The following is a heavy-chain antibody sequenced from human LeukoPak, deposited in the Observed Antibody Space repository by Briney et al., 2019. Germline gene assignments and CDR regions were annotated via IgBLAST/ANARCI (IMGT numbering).Heavy chain of an antibody. CDR3: ARDFGDSSGWYNDY. CDR2: IREDGSKE. CDR1: GFTLSKYW. V-gene: IGHV3-7*01. Sequence: PGGSLRLSXAASGFTLSKYWMSWVRQAPGKGLEWLADIREDGSKEYFVDSVKGRFTISRDNTKNSVYLQMNSLRAEDTAVYYCARDFGDSSGWYNDYWGQGTLVIVSS. D-gene: IGHD6-19*01. J-gene: IGHJ4*02.